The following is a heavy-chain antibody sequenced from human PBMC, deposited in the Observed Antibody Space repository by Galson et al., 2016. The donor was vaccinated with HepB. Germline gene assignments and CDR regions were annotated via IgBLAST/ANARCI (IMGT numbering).Heavy chain of an antibody. CDR2: TNPTGRT. V-gene: IGHV4-34*01. Sequence: SETLSLTCAVFGGSFSDYYWNWIRQAPGKGLQWIGETNPTGRTDYDPSLEGRVTISVDTSKSQFSLRLNSVTAADTAVYYCARGAKNWESVDNWLDPWGQGTLVIVSS. CDR1: GGSFSDYY. D-gene: IGHD7-27*01. CDR3: ARGAKNWESVDNWLDP. J-gene: IGHJ5*02.